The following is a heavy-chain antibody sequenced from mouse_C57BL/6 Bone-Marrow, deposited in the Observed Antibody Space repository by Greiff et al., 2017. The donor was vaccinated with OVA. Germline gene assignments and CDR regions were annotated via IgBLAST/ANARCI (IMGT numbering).Heavy chain of an antibody. Sequence: EVQLQQSGTVLARPGASVKMSCKTSGYTFTSYWMHWVKQRPGQGLEWIGAIYPGNSDTSYNQKFKGKAKLTAVTSASTAYMELSSLTNEDSAVYYCTRLPFLLPKGDFDYWGQGTTLTVSS. CDR3: TRLPFLLPKGDFDY. CDR2: IYPGNSDT. V-gene: IGHV1-5*01. D-gene: IGHD2-1*01. CDR1: GYTFTSYW. J-gene: IGHJ2*01.